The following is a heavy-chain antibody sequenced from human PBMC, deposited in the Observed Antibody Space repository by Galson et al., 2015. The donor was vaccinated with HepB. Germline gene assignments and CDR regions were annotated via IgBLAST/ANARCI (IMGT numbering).Heavy chain of an antibody. V-gene: IGHV3-23*01. CDR1: GFTFSSSA. Sequence: SLRLSCAASGFTFSSSAMSWVRQAPGKGLEWVSAISGSGGSTYYADSVKGRFTISRDNSKNTLYLQMNSLRAEDTAVYYCAKEKYSSSWYLDYWGQGTLVTVSS. CDR3: AKEKYSSSWYLDY. D-gene: IGHD6-13*01. J-gene: IGHJ4*02. CDR2: ISGSGGST.